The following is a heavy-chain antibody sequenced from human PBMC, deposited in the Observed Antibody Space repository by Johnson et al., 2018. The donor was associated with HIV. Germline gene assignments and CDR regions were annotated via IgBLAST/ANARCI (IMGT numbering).Heavy chain of an antibody. CDR2: ISYDGSNK. J-gene: IGHJ3*02. V-gene: IGHV3-30*04. Sequence: QVQLVESGGGVAQPGRSLRLSCAASGFTFDTYAMHWVRQAPGKGLEWVAVISYDGSNKYFADSVKGRFTISRDNSKNTLYLQMSSLRAEDTAVYYCARGGIIHDAFDIWGQGTMVTVSS. CDR1: GFTFDTYA. D-gene: IGHD1-1*01. CDR3: ARGGIIHDAFDI.